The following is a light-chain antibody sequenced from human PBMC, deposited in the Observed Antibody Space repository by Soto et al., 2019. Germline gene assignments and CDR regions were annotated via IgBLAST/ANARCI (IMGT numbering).Light chain of an antibody. V-gene: IGLV1-44*01. J-gene: IGLJ2*01. CDR2: SDT. CDR1: TSNIGSNS. CDR3: QSYDTSLSGAI. Sequence: QPVLTQSPSASGTPGQRVTISCSGGTSNIGSNSVHWYQQLPGTAPQLLIHSDTQRPSGVPDRFSGSKSGTSASLAISGLQSEDEANYYCQSYDTSLSGAIFGAGTKLTVL.